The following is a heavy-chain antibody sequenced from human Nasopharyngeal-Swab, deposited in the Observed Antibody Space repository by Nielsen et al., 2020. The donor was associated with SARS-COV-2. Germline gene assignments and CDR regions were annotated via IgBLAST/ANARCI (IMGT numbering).Heavy chain of an antibody. V-gene: IGHV4-34*01. CDR1: GGSVSGSS. D-gene: IGHD2-21*01. CDR3: ARGGLSYYYYPLDV. CDR2: LTHDGST. J-gene: IGHJ6*02. Sequence: SETLSLTCGVYGGSVSGSSWSWIRQPPGRGLEWIGDLTHDGSTTYNASFRGRSAITSDRSSNQVSLRVNSMTAADSALYFCARGGLSYYYYPLDVWGRGTTVTVSS.